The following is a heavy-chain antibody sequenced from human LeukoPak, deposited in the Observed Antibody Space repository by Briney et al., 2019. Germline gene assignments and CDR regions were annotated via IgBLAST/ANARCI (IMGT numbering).Heavy chain of an antibody. D-gene: IGHD2-15*01. Sequence: GGSLRLSCAASGFTFSSYEMNWVRQAPGKGLEWVSYISSSGSTIYYADSVKGRFTISRDNAKNSLYLQMNSLRAEDTAVYYCAKAPVTSCRGAFCYPFDYWGQGTLVTVSS. V-gene: IGHV3-48*03. CDR3: AKAPVTSCRGAFCYPFDY. CDR1: GFTFSSYE. J-gene: IGHJ4*02. CDR2: ISSSGSTI.